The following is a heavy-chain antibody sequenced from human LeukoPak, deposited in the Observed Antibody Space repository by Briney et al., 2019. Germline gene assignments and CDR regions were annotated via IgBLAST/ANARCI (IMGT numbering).Heavy chain of an antibody. J-gene: IGHJ4*02. CDR3: AREVLDVVEPATNTVDY. CDR1: GFTVNSNY. V-gene: IGHV3-53*01. CDR2: LYSDGRT. Sequence: GGSLRLSCAASGFTVNSNYMNWVRQAPGKGLEWVSVLYSDGRTYYADSVKGRFTISRDTSKNTLYLQVNSLRAEDTAVYYCAREVLDVVEPATNTVDYWGQGTRVTVSS. D-gene: IGHD2-2*01.